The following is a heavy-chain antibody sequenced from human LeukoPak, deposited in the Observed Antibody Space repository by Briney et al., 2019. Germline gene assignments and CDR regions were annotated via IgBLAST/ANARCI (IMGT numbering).Heavy chain of an antibody. V-gene: IGHV3-74*01. J-gene: IGHJ4*02. CDR1: GFTFSIYW. Sequence: GGSLRLSCAASGFTFSIYWMNWVRQAPGKGLVWVAHISPYGGGTYYADSVKGRFTISRDDAGNTLYLQMNSLRDEDTAAYYCVRDGLGTTPYDNWGQGILVTVSS. CDR2: ISPYGGGT. D-gene: IGHD1-1*01. CDR3: VRDGLGTTPYDN.